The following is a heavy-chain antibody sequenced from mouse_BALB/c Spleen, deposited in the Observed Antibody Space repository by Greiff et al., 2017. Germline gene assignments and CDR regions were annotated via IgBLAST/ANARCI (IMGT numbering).Heavy chain of an antibody. D-gene: IGHD2-10*02. CDR2: IDPANGNT. CDR3: ARTRYGNYAMDD. V-gene: IGHV14-3*02. J-gene: IGHJ4*01. Sequence: VQLKQSGAELVKPGASVKLSCTASGFNIKDTYMHWVKQRPEQGLEWIGRIDPANGNTKYDPKFQGKATITADTSSNTAYLQLSSLTSEDTAVYYCARTRYGNYAMDDWGQGTSVTVSS. CDR1: GFNIKDTY.